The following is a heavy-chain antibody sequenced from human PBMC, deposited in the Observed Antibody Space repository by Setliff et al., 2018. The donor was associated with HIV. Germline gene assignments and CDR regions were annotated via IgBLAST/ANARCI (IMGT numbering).Heavy chain of an antibody. V-gene: IGHV1-69*10. CDR1: GGTFSSYA. CDR2: IIPILGIA. CDR3: ARNPRIAVAGTDYYYYMDV. Sequence: SVKVSCKASGGTFSSYAISWVRQAPGQGLEWMGGIIPILGIANYAQKFQGRVTITADKSTSTAYMELSSLKSEDTAVYYCARNPRIAVAGTDYYYYMDVWGKGTTVTVSS. D-gene: IGHD6-19*01. J-gene: IGHJ6*03.